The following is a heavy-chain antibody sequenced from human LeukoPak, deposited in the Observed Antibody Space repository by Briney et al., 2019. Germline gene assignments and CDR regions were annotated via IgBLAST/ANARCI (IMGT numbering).Heavy chain of an antibody. D-gene: IGHD1-14*01. J-gene: IGHJ4*02. V-gene: IGHV4-59*08. Sequence: SETLSLTCTVSGGSIGSDYWSWIRQAPGKGLEWIGYIHYAGSTNYSPSLKSRVTISVDTSKRQFSLKLSSVTAADTAVYYCAKSSATYHEGFDYWGQGTLATVSS. CDR3: AKSSATYHEGFDY. CDR2: IHYAGST. CDR1: GGSIGSDY.